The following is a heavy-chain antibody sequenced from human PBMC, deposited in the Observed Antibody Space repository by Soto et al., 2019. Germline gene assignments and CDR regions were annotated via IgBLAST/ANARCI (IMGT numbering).Heavy chain of an antibody. J-gene: IGHJ6*02. CDR2: ISAYNGNT. CDR1: GYTFTSYG. Sequence: QVQLVQSGAEVKKPGASVKVSCKASGYTFTSYGISWVRQAPGQGLEWMGWISAYNGNTNYAQKLQGRVTMTTDTCTXXAYMELRSLRSDDTAVYYCARGAVAVGGRYYGMDVWGQGTTVTVSS. CDR3: ARGAVAVGGRYYGMDV. V-gene: IGHV1-18*01. D-gene: IGHD6-19*01.